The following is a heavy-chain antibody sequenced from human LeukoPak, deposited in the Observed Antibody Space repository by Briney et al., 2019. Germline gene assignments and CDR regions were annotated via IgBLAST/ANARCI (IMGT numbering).Heavy chain of an antibody. CDR2: MNPNSGNT. CDR3: ARQDSSGYSEYFQH. D-gene: IGHD3-22*01. Sequence: ASVKVSCKASGYTFTSYDINWVRQATGQGLEWMGWMNPNSGNTGYAQKFQGRVTITRNTSISTAYMELSSLRSEDTAVYYCARQDSSGYSEYFQHWGQGTLVTVSS. J-gene: IGHJ1*01. CDR1: GYTFTSYD. V-gene: IGHV1-8*03.